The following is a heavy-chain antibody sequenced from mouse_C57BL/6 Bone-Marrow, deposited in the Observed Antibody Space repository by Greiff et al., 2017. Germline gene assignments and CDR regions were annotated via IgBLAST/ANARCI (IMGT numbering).Heavy chain of an antibody. CDR1: GYTFTDYN. CDR3: ARGGHYGSPYWYFDV. J-gene: IGHJ1*03. D-gene: IGHD1-1*01. CDR2: INPNNGGT. V-gene: IGHV1-18*01. Sequence: VQLQQSGPELVKPGASVKIPCKASGYTFTDYNMDWVKQSHGKSLEWIGDINPNNGGTIYNQKFKGKATLTVDKSSSTAYMELRSLTSEDTAVYYGARGGHYGSPYWYFDVWGTGTTVTVSS.